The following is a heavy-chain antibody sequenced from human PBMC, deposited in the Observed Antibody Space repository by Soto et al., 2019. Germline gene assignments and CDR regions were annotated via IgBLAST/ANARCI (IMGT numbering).Heavy chain of an antibody. V-gene: IGHV3-23*01. D-gene: IGHD2-15*01. J-gene: IGHJ4*02. Sequence: GGSLRLSCAASGFSFGSYAMSWVRQAPGKGLEWVSYISSSSSTIYYADSVKGRFTISRDNSKNTLYLQMNSLRAEDTAVYYCATPNSPDRLPFDYWGQGTLVTVSS. CDR3: ATPNSPDRLPFDY. CDR2: ISSSSSTI. CDR1: GFSFGSYA.